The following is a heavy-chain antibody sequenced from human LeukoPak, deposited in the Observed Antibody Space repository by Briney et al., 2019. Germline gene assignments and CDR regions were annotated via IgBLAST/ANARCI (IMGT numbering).Heavy chain of an antibody. CDR2: INPNSGST. J-gene: IGHJ3*02. CDR1: GYTFTGYY. CDR3: ARAGYSVYPPKDDSFDI. V-gene: IGHV1-2*02. Sequence: ASVTVSCTASGYTFTGYYMRWVRQAPGQGLEWMGWINPNSGSTNYAQKFQGRVTMTRDTSISTAYMELSRLRSDDTAVYDCARAGYSVYPPKDDSFDIWGQGTMVTVSS. D-gene: IGHD5/OR15-5a*01.